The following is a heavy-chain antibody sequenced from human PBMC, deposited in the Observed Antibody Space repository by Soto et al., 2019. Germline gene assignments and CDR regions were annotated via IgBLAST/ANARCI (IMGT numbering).Heavy chain of an antibody. D-gene: IGHD3-22*01. J-gene: IGHJ3*01. CDR2: IYYSGST. CDR3: ARAKYYYDSSGYYGPDAFDV. V-gene: IGHV4-31*03. Sequence: SETLSLTCTVSGGSISSGGYYWSWIRQHPGKGLEWIGYIYYSGSTYYNPSLKSRVTISVDTSKSQFSLKLSSVTAADTAVYYCARAKYYYDSSGYYGPDAFDVWGQGTMVTVSS. CDR1: GGSISSGGYY.